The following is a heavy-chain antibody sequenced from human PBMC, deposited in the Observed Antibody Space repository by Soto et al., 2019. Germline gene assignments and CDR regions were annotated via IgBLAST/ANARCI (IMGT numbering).Heavy chain of an antibody. CDR3: ARDRKVAAAGTGYDYYGMDV. J-gene: IGHJ6*02. CDR1: GFNFSSYS. D-gene: IGHD6-13*01. V-gene: IGHV3-21*01. Sequence: EVQLVESGGGLVKPGGSLRLSCAASGFNFSSYSMNWVRQAPGKGLEWVSSISRRSSNIYYVDSVKGRFTISRDNAKNSLYLQMNSLRAEDTAVYYCARDRKVAAAGTGYDYYGMDVWGQGTTVTVSS. CDR2: ISRRSSNI.